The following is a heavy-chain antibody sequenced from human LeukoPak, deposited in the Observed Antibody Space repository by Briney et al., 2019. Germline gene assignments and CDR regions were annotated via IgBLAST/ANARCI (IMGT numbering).Heavy chain of an antibody. Sequence: ASVKVSCKASGYTFTSYDISWVRQATGQGLEWMGWMNPNSGNTGYAQKFQGRVTMTRNTSISTAYMELSSLRSEDTAVYYCARAPARLKRNLDYYYGMDVWGQGTTVTVSS. CDR2: MNPNSGNT. J-gene: IGHJ6*02. V-gene: IGHV1-8*01. CDR3: ARAPARLKRNLDYYYGMDV. D-gene: IGHD1-14*01. CDR1: GYTFTSYD.